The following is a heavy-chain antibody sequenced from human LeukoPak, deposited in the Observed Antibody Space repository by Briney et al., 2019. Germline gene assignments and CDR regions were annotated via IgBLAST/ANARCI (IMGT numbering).Heavy chain of an antibody. CDR3: ARDPITMVRGVIIWRGYSWFDP. V-gene: IGHV3-11*01. CDR2: ISSSGSTI. D-gene: IGHD3-10*01. CDR1: GFTFSDYY. Sequence: GGSLRLSCAASGFTFSDYYMSWIRQAPGKGLEWVSYISSSGSTIYYADSVKGRFTISRNNAKNSLYLQMNSLRAEDTAVYYCARDPITMVRGVIIWRGYSWFDPWGQGTLVTVSS. J-gene: IGHJ5*02.